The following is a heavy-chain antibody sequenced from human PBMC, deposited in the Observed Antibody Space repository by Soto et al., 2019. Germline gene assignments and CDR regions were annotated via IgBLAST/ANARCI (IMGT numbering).Heavy chain of an antibody. V-gene: IGHV4-4*02. J-gene: IGHJ4*02. CDR1: GGSISSGDW. CDR2: IYYSGST. D-gene: IGHD2-21*02. CDR3: ARRGCDCIFVSLDY. Sequence: QVQLQESGPGLVKPSGTLSLTCAVSGGSISSGDWCWSWVRRSPGKGLEWIGEIYYSGSTTSNPSRKGRVSISADTSETAFSLRLSSVTLADTAVYYWARRGCDCIFVSLDYWGQGTLVTVSS.